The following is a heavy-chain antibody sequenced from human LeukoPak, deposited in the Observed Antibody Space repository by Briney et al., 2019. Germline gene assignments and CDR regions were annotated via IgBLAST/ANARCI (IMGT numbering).Heavy chain of an antibody. Sequence: KPSETLSLTCTVSGDPISSYYWSWIRRPPGKGLEWIGYIYYSGSTNYNPSLKSRVTISVDTSKNQFSLKLSTVTAADTAVYYCAGGGVAGTWGTFDYWGQGTLVTVSS. D-gene: IGHD6-19*01. J-gene: IGHJ4*02. V-gene: IGHV4-59*08. CDR2: IYYSGST. CDR3: AGGGVAGTWGTFDY. CDR1: GDPISSYY.